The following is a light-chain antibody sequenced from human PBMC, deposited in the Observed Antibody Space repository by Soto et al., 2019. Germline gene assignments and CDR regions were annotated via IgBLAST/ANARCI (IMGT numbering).Light chain of an antibody. CDR1: QTVTSSY. V-gene: IGKV3-20*01. CDR3: QQYGDSIT. J-gene: IGKJ4*01. Sequence: VLTQSPGSLSLSPGERATVSCRASQTVTSSYLAWYQQRPGQAPQLLIYDAVKRATGIPDRFSGSESGRDYTLTIXXXXPEDSAVYYCQQYGDSITFGG. CDR2: DAV.